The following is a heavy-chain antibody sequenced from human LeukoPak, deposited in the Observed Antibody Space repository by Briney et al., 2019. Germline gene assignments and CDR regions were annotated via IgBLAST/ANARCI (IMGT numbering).Heavy chain of an antibody. V-gene: IGHV1-2*02. J-gene: IGHJ4*02. Sequence: ASVKVSCKASGYTFTGYYMHWVRQAPGQRLEWMGWINPNSGGTNYAQNFQGRVTLTRDTSISTAYVELRSLRSDDTAVFYCARGASGTLAYWGLGTLVTVSS. CDR2: INPNSGGT. CDR1: GYTFTGYY. CDR3: ARGASGTLAY. D-gene: IGHD1-7*01.